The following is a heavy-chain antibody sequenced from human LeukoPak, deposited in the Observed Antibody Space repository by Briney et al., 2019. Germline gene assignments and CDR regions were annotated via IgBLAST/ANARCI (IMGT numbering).Heavy chain of an antibody. D-gene: IGHD1-26*01. CDR1: GGSISSYY. Sequence: KTSETLSLTCTVSGGSISSYYWSWIRQPPGKGLEWIGEINHSGSTNYNPSLKSRVTISVDTSKNQFSLKLSSVTAADTAVYYCARGRSGSYFDYWGQGTLVTVSS. J-gene: IGHJ4*02. V-gene: IGHV4-34*01. CDR2: INHSGST. CDR3: ARGRSGSYFDY.